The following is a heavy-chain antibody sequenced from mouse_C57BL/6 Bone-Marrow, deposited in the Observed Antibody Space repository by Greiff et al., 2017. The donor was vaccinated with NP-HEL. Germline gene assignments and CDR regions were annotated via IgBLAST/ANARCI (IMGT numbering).Heavy chain of an antibody. CDR2: INYDGSST. V-gene: IGHV5-16*01. Sequence: DVKLVESEGGLVQPGSSMKLSCTASGFTFSDYYMAWVRQVPEKGLEWVANINYDGSSTYYLDSLKSRFIISRDNAKNILYLQMSSLKSEDTATYYCARDRGAYDYDEGYAMDYWGQGTSVTVSS. CDR1: GFTFSDYY. CDR3: ARDRGAYDYDEGYAMDY. J-gene: IGHJ4*01. D-gene: IGHD2-4*01.